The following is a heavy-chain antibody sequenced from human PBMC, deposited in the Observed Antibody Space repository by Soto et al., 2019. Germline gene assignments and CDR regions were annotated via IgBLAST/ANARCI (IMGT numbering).Heavy chain of an antibody. V-gene: IGHV5-51*01. D-gene: IGHD4-17*01. J-gene: IGHJ4*02. CDR2: IYPGDSDT. CDR3: ARPNDGAVYFDH. Sequence: PGESLKISYKGSGYSFTSYWSGWVRQMPGKGLEWMGTIYPGDSDTRYSPSFQGQVTISADKSISTAYIQWSSLKASDNAMYYCARPNDGAVYFDHWGQGTLVTVSS. CDR1: GYSFTSYW.